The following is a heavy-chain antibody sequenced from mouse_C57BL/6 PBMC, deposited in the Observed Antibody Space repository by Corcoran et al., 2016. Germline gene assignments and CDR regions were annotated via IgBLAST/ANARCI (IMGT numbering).Heavy chain of an antibody. CDR2: INPNNGGT. D-gene: IGHD1-1*01. CDR1: GYTFTDYN. J-gene: IGHJ1*03. Sequence: EVQLQQSGPELVKPGASVKIPCKASGYTFTDYNMDWVKQSHGKSLEWIGDINPNNGGTIYNQKFKGKATLTVDKSSSTAYMELRSLTSEDTAVYYCARRSLDGSSYGYFDVWGTGTTVTVSS. V-gene: IGHV1-18*01. CDR3: ARRSLDGSSYGYFDV.